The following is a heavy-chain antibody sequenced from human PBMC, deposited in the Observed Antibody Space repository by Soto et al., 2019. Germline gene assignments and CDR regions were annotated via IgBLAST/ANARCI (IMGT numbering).Heavy chain of an antibody. D-gene: IGHD2-15*01. V-gene: IGHV5-10-1*01. CDR1: GYSFTSYW. Sequence: GESLKISCKVSGYSFTSYWISWVRQMPGKGLEWMGRIDPSDSYTNYSPSFQGHVTISAVKSISTAYLQWSSLKASDTAMYYCASALEYCSGGSCYPKHYYYYGMDVWGQGTTVTVSS. J-gene: IGHJ6*02. CDR3: ASALEYCSGGSCYPKHYYYYGMDV. CDR2: IDPSDSYT.